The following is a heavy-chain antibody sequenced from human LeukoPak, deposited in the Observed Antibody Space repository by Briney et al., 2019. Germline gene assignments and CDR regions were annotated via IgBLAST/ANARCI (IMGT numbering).Heavy chain of an antibody. Sequence: GGSLRLSCAASGFTVSSNYMSWVRQAPGKGLEWVSYISSSGSTIYYADSVKGRFTISRDNAKNSLYLQMNSLRAEDTAVYYCARDRLRIFGVVTYMFDYWGQGTLVTVSS. CDR1: GFTVSSNY. V-gene: IGHV3-11*01. J-gene: IGHJ4*02. D-gene: IGHD3-3*01. CDR3: ARDRLRIFGVVTYMFDY. CDR2: ISSSGSTI.